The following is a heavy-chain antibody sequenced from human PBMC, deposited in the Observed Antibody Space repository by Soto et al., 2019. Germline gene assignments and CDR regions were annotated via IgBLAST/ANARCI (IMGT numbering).Heavy chain of an antibody. CDR3: ANTPSDRVISWWPLPDEDYFDY. V-gene: IGHV3-30*18. J-gene: IGHJ4*02. Sequence: QVQLVESGGGVVQPGRSLRLSCAASGFTFSSYGMHWVRQAPGKGLGWVEVISYDGSNKYYADSVKGRFTISRDNSKNTPYLLMTSPRADATAVYCAANTPSDRVISWWPLPDEDYFDYWGQGTLVTVTS. D-gene: IGHD3-22*01. CDR2: ISYDGSNK. CDR1: GFTFSSYG.